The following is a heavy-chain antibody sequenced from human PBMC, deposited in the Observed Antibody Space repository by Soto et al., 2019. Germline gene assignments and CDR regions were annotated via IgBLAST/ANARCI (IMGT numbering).Heavy chain of an antibody. CDR1: GGSISSGGYS. CDR2: IYHSGST. J-gene: IGHJ4*02. V-gene: IGHV4-30-2*01. Sequence: QLQLQESGSGLVKPSQTLSLTCAVSGGSISSGGYSWSWIRQPPGKGLGWIGYIYHSGSTYYNPSLKSGGTISVDRSQNQFSLKLSSVTAADTAVYYCASAGVVGATALDYWVQGTLVTVSS. CDR3: ASAGVVGATALDY. D-gene: IGHD1-26*01.